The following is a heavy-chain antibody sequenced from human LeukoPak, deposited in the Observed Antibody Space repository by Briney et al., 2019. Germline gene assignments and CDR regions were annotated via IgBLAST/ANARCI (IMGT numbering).Heavy chain of an antibody. CDR1: GGSISSGGYS. CDR3: ARSGSYYNSYGMDV. Sequence: PSQTLSLTCAVSGGSISSGGYSWSWIRQPPGKGLEWIGYIYHSGSTYHNPSLKSRVTISVDRSKNQFSLKLSSVTAADTAVYYCARSGSYYNSYGMDVWGQGTTVTVSS. V-gene: IGHV4-30-2*01. J-gene: IGHJ6*02. CDR2: IYHSGST. D-gene: IGHD3-10*01.